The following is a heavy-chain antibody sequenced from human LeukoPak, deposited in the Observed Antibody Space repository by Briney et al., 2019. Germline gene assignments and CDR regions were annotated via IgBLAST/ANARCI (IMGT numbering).Heavy chain of an antibody. V-gene: IGHV3-48*01. CDR3: ASTRGPTAVPPSYYYYYMDV. J-gene: IGHJ6*03. CDR2: IGTSSTTI. Sequence: GGSLRLSCAASGFTFSSYTMNWVRQPPGKGLEWVSNIGTSSTTIYYADSVKGRFTISRDNAKNSLYLQMNSLRAEDTAVYYCASTRGPTAVPPSYYYYYMDVWGKGTTVTVSS. D-gene: IGHD2-21*02. CDR1: GFTFSSYT.